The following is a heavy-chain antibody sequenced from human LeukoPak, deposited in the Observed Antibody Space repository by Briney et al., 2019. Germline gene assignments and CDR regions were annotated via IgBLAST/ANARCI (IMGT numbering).Heavy chain of an antibody. CDR1: GSSITSGNFY. J-gene: IGHJ5*02. CDR2: ISHSGSR. Sequence: PSQTLSLTCTVSGSSITSGNFYWTWIRQHPGKGLEWMGHISHSGSRDYNPSLKSRAIISLDTSKSQFSRNLNSVTAADTAVYYCARVSSGYLNWFDPWGQGTLVTVSS. CDR3: ARVSSGYLNWFDP. V-gene: IGHV4-31*03. D-gene: IGHD3-22*01.